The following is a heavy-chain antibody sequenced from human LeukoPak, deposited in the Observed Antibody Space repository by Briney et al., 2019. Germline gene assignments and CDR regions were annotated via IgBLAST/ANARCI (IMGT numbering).Heavy chain of an antibody. D-gene: IGHD6-19*01. CDR2: IYYSGST. CDR1: GGSISSSSYY. J-gene: IGHJ4*02. V-gene: IGHV4-39*07. Sequence: SETLSLTCTVSGGSISSSSYYWGWIRQPPGKGLEWIGSIYYSGSTYYNPSLKSRVTISVDTSKNQFSLKLSSVTAADTAVYYCAREGRYSSGWYEDYYFDYWGQGTLVTVSS. CDR3: AREGRYSSGWYEDYYFDY.